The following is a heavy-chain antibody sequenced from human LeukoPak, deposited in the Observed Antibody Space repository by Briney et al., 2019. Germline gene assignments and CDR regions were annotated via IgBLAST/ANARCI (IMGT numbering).Heavy chain of an antibody. V-gene: IGHV3-53*05. Sequence: GGSLRLSCAASGITVSSNYMSWVRQAPGKGLEWVSVSYSGGSTYYADSVKGRFTISRDNSRNTMYLQMDSLRAEDTAVYYCAKEYDSGGYGANFDYWGQGTLVTVSS. D-gene: IGHD3-10*01. J-gene: IGHJ4*02. CDR1: GITVSSNY. CDR3: AKEYDSGGYGANFDY. CDR2: SYSGGST.